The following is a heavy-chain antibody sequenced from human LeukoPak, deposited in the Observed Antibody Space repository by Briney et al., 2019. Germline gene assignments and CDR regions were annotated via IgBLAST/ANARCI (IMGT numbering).Heavy chain of an antibody. Sequence: SETLSLTCTVSGASISSYYWSWIRQPAGKGLEWIGRIYTSGSTNYNPSLKSRVTMSVDTSKNQFSLKLSSVTAADTAEYYCARVTMVRGVIIGYYFDYWGQGTLVTVSS. CDR2: IYTSGST. CDR3: ARVTMVRGVIIGYYFDY. J-gene: IGHJ4*02. CDR1: GASISSYY. D-gene: IGHD3-10*01. V-gene: IGHV4-4*07.